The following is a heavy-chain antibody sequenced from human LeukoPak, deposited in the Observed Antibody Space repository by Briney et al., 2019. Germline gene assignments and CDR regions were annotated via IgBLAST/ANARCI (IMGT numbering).Heavy chain of an antibody. CDR3: AREYYYGSGTPGY. CDR2: IIPIFGTA. J-gene: IGHJ4*02. V-gene: IGHV1-69*13. Sequence: VASVKVSCKASGGTFSSYAISWARQAPGQGLEWMGGIIPIFGTANYAQKFQGRVTITADESTSTAYMELSSLRSEDTAVYYCAREYYYGSGTPGYWGQGTLVTVSS. CDR1: GGTFSSYA. D-gene: IGHD3-10*01.